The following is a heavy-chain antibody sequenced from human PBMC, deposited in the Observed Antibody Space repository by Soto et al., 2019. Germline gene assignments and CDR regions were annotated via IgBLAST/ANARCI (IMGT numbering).Heavy chain of an antibody. D-gene: IGHD4-17*01. CDR2: ISSDGNNK. V-gene: IGHV3-30*18. J-gene: IGHJ5*02. Sequence: QVQLVESGGGAVQPGRSLRLSCAASGFTFDSHGMHWVRQAPGKGLEWVAVISSDGNNKYYADSVKGRFTISRDNFNNILYLQMSSLRAKDTAVYYCAKDLLPNTVTTCGSWGQGTLVTVSS. CDR1: GFTFDSHG. CDR3: AKDLLPNTVTTCGS.